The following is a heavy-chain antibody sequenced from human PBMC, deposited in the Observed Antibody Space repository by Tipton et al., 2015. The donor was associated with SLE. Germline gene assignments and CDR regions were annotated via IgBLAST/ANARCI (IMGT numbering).Heavy chain of an antibody. CDR1: GGSISGYY. V-gene: IGHV4-4*07. D-gene: IGHD6-19*01. CDR2: VYSSGST. J-gene: IGHJ6*02. CDR3: ANSIAVAGTEYYGMDV. Sequence: TLSLTCTVSGGSISGYYWSWIRQPAGKGLEWIGRVYSSGSTIYNPSIKSRITLSLDTSKNQFSLRVNSVTAADTAVYYCANSIAVAGTEYYGMDVWGQGTTVTVSS.